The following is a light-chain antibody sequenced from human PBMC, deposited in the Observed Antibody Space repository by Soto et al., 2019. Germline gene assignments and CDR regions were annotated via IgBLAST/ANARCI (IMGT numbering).Light chain of an antibody. CDR2: AAS. CDR3: QQSYNTPWT. J-gene: IGKJ1*01. V-gene: IGKV1-39*01. CDR1: QTTSTH. Sequence: DIHMTQSPSSLSASVGDRVTITCRTSQTTSTHLSWYQHKPGRAPKLLIYAASSLQSGVPSRFSGSGSGTDFTLTISSLQPEDFATYYCQQSYNTPWTFGQGTKVEIK.